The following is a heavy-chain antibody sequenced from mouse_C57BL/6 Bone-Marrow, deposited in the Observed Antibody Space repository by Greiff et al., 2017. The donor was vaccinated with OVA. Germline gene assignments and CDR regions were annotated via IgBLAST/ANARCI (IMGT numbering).Heavy chain of an antibody. CDR1: GFSLTSYA. D-gene: IGHD1-1*01. CDR2: IWTGGGT. J-gene: IGHJ2*01. Sequence: VKLQESGPGLVAPSQSLSITCTVSGFSLTSYAISWVRQPPGKGLEWLGVIWTGGGTNYNSALKSRLSISKDNSKSQVFLKMNSLQTDDTARYYGARKPPVITTVVDGYWGQGTTLTVSS. CDR3: ARKPPVITTVVDGY. V-gene: IGHV2-9-1*01.